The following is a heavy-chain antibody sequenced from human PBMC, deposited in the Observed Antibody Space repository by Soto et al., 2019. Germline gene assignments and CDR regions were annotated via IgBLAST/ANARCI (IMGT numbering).Heavy chain of an antibody. CDR1: GFTFSNAW. D-gene: IGHD3-16*01. CDR2: IKSKTDRGTI. V-gene: IGHV3-15*07. J-gene: IGHJ4*02. CDR3: TPDGMLIPVSGTAPF. Sequence: GGSLRLSCAASGFTFSNAWMNWVRQAPGKGLEWVGRIKSKTDRGTIDYAAPVKGRFTISRDDSKNTLYLQMNSLKTEDTAVYSCTPDGMLIPVSGTAPFWGRGTLVTVSS.